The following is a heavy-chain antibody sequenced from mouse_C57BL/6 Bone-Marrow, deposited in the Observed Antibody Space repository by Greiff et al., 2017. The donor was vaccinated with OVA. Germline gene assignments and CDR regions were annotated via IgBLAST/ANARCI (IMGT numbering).Heavy chain of an antibody. Sequence: EVHLVESGPGLVKPSQSLSLTCSVTGYSITSGYYWNWIRQFPGNKLEWMGYISYDGSNNYNPSLKNRISITRDTSKHQFFLKLNSVTTEDTATYYCARYGLDYWGQGTTLTVSS. J-gene: IGHJ2*01. CDR2: ISYDGSN. D-gene: IGHD1-1*01. CDR3: ARYGLDY. V-gene: IGHV3-6*01. CDR1: GYSITSGYY.